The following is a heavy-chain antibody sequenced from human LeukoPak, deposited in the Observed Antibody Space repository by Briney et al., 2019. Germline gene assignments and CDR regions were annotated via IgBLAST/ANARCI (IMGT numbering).Heavy chain of an antibody. J-gene: IGHJ4*02. Sequence: PSETLSLTCAVYGGSFSGYYWSWIRQPPGKGLEWIGEINHSGSTNYNPSLKSRVTISVDTSKNQFSLRLSSVTAADTAVYYCARVRQSYCSSTSCAGGYGEYFDYWGQGTLVTVSS. D-gene: IGHD2-2*01. CDR2: INHSGST. CDR1: GGSFSGYY. CDR3: ARVRQSYCSSTSCAGGYGEYFDY. V-gene: IGHV4-34*01.